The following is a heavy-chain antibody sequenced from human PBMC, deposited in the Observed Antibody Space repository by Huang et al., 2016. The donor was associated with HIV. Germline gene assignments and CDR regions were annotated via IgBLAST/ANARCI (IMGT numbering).Heavy chain of an antibody. J-gene: IGHJ6*02. D-gene: IGHD1-7*01. CDR2: NKQDEREK. Sequence: VESGGRSVQPGGSIKLSCVGSTFTFGAYWMSWVRQPPGKGVEWVANNKQDEREKYYVYSVKGRFNISRDNARKVLFLEMDDLRVEDTAIYFCATKTAGMDIWGQGTTVTVSS. CDR1: TFTFGAYW. CDR3: ATKTAGMDI. V-gene: IGHV3-7*01.